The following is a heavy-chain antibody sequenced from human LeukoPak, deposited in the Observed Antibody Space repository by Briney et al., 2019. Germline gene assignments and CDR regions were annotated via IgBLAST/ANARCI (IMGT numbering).Heavy chain of an antibody. CDR1: GYSFTNYW. Sequence: GESLKISCKGSGYSFTNYWIGWVRQMPGKGLEWMGVIRPDDSHITYGPSFEGQVSFSADESINTVYLQWTSLKTSDTAMYYCARHGFCSNGICDLDFWGQGTLVTVSS. V-gene: IGHV5-51*01. D-gene: IGHD2-15*01. CDR2: IRPDDSHI. J-gene: IGHJ4*02. CDR3: ARHGFCSNGICDLDF.